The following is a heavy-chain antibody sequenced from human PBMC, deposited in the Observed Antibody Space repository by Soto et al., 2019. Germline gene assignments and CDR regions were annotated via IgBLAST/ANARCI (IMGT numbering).Heavy chain of an antibody. V-gene: IGHV3-30-3*01. CDR3: ARGFVGSSSFYSFDY. D-gene: IGHD6-6*01. CDR1: GFTFSSYT. CDR2: MSYDGSHI. J-gene: IGHJ4*02. Sequence: QVHLVESGGGVVQPGRSLRLSCAASGFTFSSYTIHWVRQAPGTGLAWVAVMSYDGSHIYYADSVEGRFTISRDNSRNTLYLQMNSLRVEATAVYYCARGFVGSSSFYSFDYWGQGTLVTVSS.